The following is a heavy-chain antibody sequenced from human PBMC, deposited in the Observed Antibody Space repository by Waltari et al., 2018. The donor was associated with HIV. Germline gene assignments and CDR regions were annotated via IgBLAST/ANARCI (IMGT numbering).Heavy chain of an antibody. J-gene: IGHJ6*02. CDR3: AREGARMTTMIYYYYGMDV. Sequence: QAQLVPSGAAVKKPGASVRLSCKASRDTFTGYYMHWVRQDPGQGLEWMGRINPNSGGTNYAQQCQGRVTMTRDTSISTAYMELSRLRSDDTAVYYCAREGARMTTMIYYYYGMDVWGQGTTVTVSS. CDR1: RDTFTGYY. CDR2: INPNSGGT. D-gene: IGHD4-4*01. V-gene: IGHV1-2*06.